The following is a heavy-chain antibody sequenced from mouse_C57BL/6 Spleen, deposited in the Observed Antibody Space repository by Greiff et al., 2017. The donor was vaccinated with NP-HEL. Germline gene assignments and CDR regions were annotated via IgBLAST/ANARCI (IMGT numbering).Heavy chain of an antibody. D-gene: IGHD1-1*01. Sequence: EVKLVESGEGLVKPGGSLKLSCAASGFTFSSYAMSWVRQTPEKRLEWVAYISSGGDYIYYVDTVKGRFTISRDNASNPLYLQMSSLKSEDTAMYYCTRDYYGSSPNWYFDVWGTGTTVTVSS. CDR3: TRDYYGSSPNWYFDV. V-gene: IGHV5-9-1*02. CDR1: GFTFSSYA. J-gene: IGHJ1*03. CDR2: ISSGGDYI.